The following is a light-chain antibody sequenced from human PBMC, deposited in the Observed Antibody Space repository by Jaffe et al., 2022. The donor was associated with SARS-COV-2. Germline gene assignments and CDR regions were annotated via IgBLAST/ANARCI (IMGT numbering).Light chain of an antibody. Sequence: ETVLTQSPATLSLSPGERATLFCRASQSVSSSYLAWYQQKPGQAPRLLIYGASSRATGIPDRFSGSGSGTDFTLTISRLEPEDFAVYYCQQYGQQYGNSPPVTFGGGTKVEIK. CDR1: QSVSSSY. V-gene: IGKV3-20*01. J-gene: IGKJ4*01. CDR2: GAS. CDR3: QQYGQQYGNSPPVT.